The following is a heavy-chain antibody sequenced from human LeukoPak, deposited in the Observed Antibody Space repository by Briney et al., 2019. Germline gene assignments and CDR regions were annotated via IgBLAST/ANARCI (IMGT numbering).Heavy chain of an antibody. Sequence: PGGPLRLSCAASGFTFSSYTMNWVRQAPGKGLEWVSSISYSNSYICYADSVKGRFTISRDTAKNSLYLQMNSLRAEDTAVYYCARGGRTVTTPVGVDYWGQGTLVTVSS. D-gene: IGHD4-17*01. V-gene: IGHV3-21*01. CDR1: GFTFSSYT. CDR3: ARGGRTVTTPVGVDY. CDR2: ISYSNSYI. J-gene: IGHJ4*02.